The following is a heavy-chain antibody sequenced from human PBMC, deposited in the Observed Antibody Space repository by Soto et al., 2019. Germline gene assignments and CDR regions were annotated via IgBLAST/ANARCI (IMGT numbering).Heavy chain of an antibody. CDR3: ARLIDPISSSWYRREYYFDY. D-gene: IGHD6-13*01. CDR1: GDTISTGGYT. Sequence: PSETLSLTCDVSGDTISTGGYTWAWIRQPPGKALEWIGHTYHSGNTYYNPSLKSRVIISVDRSKNQFSLKLSSVTAADTAVYYCARLIDPISSSWYRREYYFDYWGQGTLVTVSS. CDR2: TYHSGNT. V-gene: IGHV4-30-2*01. J-gene: IGHJ4*02.